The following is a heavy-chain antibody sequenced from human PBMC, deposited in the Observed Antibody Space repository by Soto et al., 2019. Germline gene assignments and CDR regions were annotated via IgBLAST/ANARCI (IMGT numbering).Heavy chain of an antibody. CDR2: IYPGDSDT. V-gene: IGHV5-51*01. J-gene: IGHJ4*02. CDR1: GYSFTSYW. CDR3: ATSYYDSSGYYQPFDY. D-gene: IGHD3-22*01. Sequence: GESLKMSCKGSGYSFTSYWIGWVRQMPGKGLEWMGIIYPGDSDTRYSPSFQGQVTISADKSISTAYLQWSSLKASDTAMYYCATSYYDSSGYYQPFDYWGQGTLVTVSS.